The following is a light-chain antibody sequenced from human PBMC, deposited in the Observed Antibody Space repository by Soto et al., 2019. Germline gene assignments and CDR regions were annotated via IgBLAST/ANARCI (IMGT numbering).Light chain of an antibody. Sequence: EIVLTQSPATLSLSPGERATLSCRASQSVSRSYLAWYQQKPGQAPRLLIYGASSRATGIPDRFSGSGSGTDFTLTISRLEPEDFAVYYCHQYGSSPPYTFGQGTKLELK. CDR1: QSVSRSY. CDR2: GAS. CDR3: HQYGSSPPYT. J-gene: IGKJ2*01. V-gene: IGKV3-20*01.